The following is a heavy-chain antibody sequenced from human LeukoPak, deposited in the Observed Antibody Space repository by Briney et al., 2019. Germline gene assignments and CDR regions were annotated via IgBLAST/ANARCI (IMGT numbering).Heavy chain of an antibody. D-gene: IGHD6-19*01. Sequence: PSETLSLTCAVYGGSLSSYHWTWIRQSPGRGMEWIGEISHSGSINYNPSLKSRVTISVDTSKNQFSLKLSSVTAADTAVYYCARERVAGPFDYWGQGTLVTVSS. CDR3: ARERVAGPFDY. J-gene: IGHJ4*02. CDR2: ISHSGSI. CDR1: GGSLSSYH. V-gene: IGHV4-34*01.